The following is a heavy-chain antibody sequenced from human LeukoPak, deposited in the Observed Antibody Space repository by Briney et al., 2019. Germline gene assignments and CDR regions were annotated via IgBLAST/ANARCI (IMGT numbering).Heavy chain of an antibody. CDR1: GGSISSYY. J-gene: IGHJ4*02. V-gene: IGHV4-59*01. D-gene: IGHD3-22*01. CDR3: ARESYDSSGYYVSYYFDY. CDR2: LYYSGST. Sequence: SETLSLTCTVSGGSISSYYWIWIRQPPGKGLEWIGYLYYSGSTNYNPSLKSRVTISVDTSKNQFSLKLSSVTAADTAVYYCARESYDSSGYYVSYYFDYWGQGTLVTVSS.